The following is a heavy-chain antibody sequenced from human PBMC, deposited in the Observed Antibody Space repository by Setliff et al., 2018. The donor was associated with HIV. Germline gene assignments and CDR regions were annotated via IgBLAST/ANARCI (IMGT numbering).Heavy chain of an antibody. CDR2: FDPEDGES. J-gene: IGHJ4*02. CDR1: GYTFTNYG. V-gene: IGHV1-24*01. Sequence: ASVKVSCKASGYTFTNYGISWVRQAPGKGLEWMGRFDPEDGESIYAQKFQGRVTMTDDTSADTAYMELRSLTSEDTAVYYCATDHGAAGAFDYWGQGTLVTVSS. D-gene: IGHD1-26*01. CDR3: ATDHGAAGAFDY.